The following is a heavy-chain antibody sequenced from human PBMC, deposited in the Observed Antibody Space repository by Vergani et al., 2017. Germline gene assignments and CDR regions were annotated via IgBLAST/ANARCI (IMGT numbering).Heavy chain of an antibody. CDR3: ARDLHSSGWYADY. J-gene: IGHJ4*02. V-gene: IGHV3-23*01. CDR2: FRASGGST. Sequence: EVQLLESGGGLVQPGGSLTLSSPSSFFPFFPSPICSLRPAPGNGRELLSAFRASGGSTYYADSVKGRFTISRDNAKNSLYLQMNSLRAEDTAVYYCARDLHSSGWYADYWGQGTLVTGSS. CDR1: FFPFFPSP. D-gene: IGHD6-19*01.